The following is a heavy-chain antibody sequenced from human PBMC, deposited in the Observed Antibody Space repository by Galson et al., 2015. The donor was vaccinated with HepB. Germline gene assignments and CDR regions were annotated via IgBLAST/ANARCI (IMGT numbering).Heavy chain of an antibody. CDR3: ASLSGSYCFDY. Sequence: ETLSLTCAVSGYSFSSGYYWGWIRQPPGKGLEWIGSIYHSGSTYYNPSLKSRVTISVDTSKNQFSLKLSSVTAADTAVYYCASLSGSYCFDYWGQGTLVTVSS. D-gene: IGHD1-26*01. V-gene: IGHV4-38-2*01. J-gene: IGHJ4*02. CDR2: IYHSGST. CDR1: GYSFSSGYY.